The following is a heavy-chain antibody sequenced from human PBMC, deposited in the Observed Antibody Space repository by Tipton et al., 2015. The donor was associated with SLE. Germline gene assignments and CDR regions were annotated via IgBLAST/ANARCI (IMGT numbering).Heavy chain of an antibody. CDR2: IYHSGST. D-gene: IGHD6-6*01. Sequence: TLSLTCAVSGGSISSGGYSWSWIRQPPGKGLEWIGYIYHSGSTYYNPSLKSRVTISVDRSKNQFSLKLSSVTAADTAVYYCARSMSIAARGNAFDIWGQGTMVTVSS. CDR3: ARSMSIAARGNAFDI. V-gene: IGHV4-30-2*01. CDR1: GGSISSGGYS. J-gene: IGHJ3*02.